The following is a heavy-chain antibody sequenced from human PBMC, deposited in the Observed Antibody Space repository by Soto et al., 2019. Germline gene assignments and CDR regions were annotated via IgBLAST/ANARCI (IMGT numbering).Heavy chain of an antibody. CDR2: TYYRSKWYN. CDR3: ARVRIVGATESPNYYYYGMDV. CDR1: GDSVSSNSAA. V-gene: IGHV6-1*01. Sequence: SQTLSLTCAISGDSVSSNSAAWNWIRQSPSRGLEWLGRTYYRSKWYNDYAVSVKSRITINPDTSKNQFSLQLNSVTPEDTAVYYCARVRIVGATESPNYYYYGMDVWGQGTTVPVSS. J-gene: IGHJ6*02. D-gene: IGHD1-26*01.